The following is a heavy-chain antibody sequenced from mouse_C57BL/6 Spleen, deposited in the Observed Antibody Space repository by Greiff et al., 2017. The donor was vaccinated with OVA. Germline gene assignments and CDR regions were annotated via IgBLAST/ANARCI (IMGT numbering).Heavy chain of an antibody. D-gene: IGHD2-10*02. CDR1: GYTFTDYE. J-gene: IGHJ1*03. Sequence: QVQLKESGAELVRPGASVTLSCKASGYTFTDYEMHWVKQTPVHGLEWIGAIDPETGGTAYNQKFKGKAILTADKSSSTAYMELRSLTSEDSAVYYCTGYGNYEGWYFDVWGTGTTVTVSS. CDR3: TGYGNYEGWYFDV. CDR2: IDPETGGT. V-gene: IGHV1-15*01.